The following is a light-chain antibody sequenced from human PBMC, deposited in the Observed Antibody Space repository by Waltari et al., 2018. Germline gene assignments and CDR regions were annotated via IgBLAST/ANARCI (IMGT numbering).Light chain of an antibody. CDR2: SAS. J-gene: IGKJ1*01. CDR3: QQYSTYPPWT. Sequence: AIRMTQSPSSFSASPGDRVTITGLARQDISNYLACYQQQPWDAPKLLILSASSLQSEVPSRFSGSGSGADFTLPTSSLQSEDFATYYCQQYSTYPPWTFGQGTKVEI. V-gene: IGKV1-8*01. CDR1: QDISNY.